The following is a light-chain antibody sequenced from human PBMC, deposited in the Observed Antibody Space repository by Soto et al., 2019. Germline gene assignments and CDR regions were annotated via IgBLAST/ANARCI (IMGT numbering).Light chain of an antibody. V-gene: IGLV2-14*01. CDR1: SSDVGGYKY. CDR3: SSYTTSNTRQIV. J-gene: IGLJ1*01. Sequence: QSVLTQPASVSGSPGQSITISCTGTSSDVGGYKYVSWYQQHPGKAPKLMIYDVSNRPSGVSNRFSGSKSGNTASLTISGLQAEDEADYYCSSYTTSNTRQIVFGTGTKVTVL. CDR2: DVS.